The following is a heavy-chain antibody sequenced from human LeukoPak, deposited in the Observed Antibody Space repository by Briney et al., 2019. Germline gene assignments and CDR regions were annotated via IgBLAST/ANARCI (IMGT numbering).Heavy chain of an antibody. CDR3: ARDLGATGTTY. CDR2: IYSGGNR. J-gene: IGHJ4*02. CDR1: GFTVSSNY. V-gene: IGHV3-53*01. Sequence: GGSLRLSCAASGFTVSSNYMSWVRQAPRKGLEWVSVIYSGGNRHYADTVKGRSTISRDNSKNTVYLQMNSLRAEDTALYYCARDLGATGTTYWGQGTLVTVSS. D-gene: IGHD6-13*01.